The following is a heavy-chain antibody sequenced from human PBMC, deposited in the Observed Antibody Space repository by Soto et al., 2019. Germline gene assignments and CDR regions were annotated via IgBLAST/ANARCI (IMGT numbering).Heavy chain of an antibody. CDR1: GFTFSSYG. CDR3: ARSSGTPPYYYYNVMDV. J-gene: IGHJ6*02. Sequence: QVQLVESGGGVVQPGRSLRLSCAASGFTFSSYGMHWVRQAPGKGLEWVAVISYDGSNKYYADSVKGRFTISRDNSKNRLNRKKNSLRAEDTAVIYGARSSGTPPYYYYNVMDVGGQGTTV. CDR2: ISYDGSNK. D-gene: IGHD6-25*01. V-gene: IGHV3-30*03.